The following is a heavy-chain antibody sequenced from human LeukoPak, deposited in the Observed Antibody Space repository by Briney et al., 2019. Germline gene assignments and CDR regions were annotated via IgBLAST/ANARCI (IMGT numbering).Heavy chain of an antibody. J-gene: IGHJ2*01. V-gene: IGHV4-59*01. CDR3: ARHIVAGWYFDL. Sequence: PSETLSLTCTVSGGSISSYYWSWIRQPPGKGLEWIGYIYYSGSTSYNPSLKSRVTISVDTTKNQFSLKLSSVTAADTAVYYCARHIVAGWYFDLWGRGTLVTVSS. CDR2: IYYSGST. D-gene: IGHD2-21*01. CDR1: GGSISSYY.